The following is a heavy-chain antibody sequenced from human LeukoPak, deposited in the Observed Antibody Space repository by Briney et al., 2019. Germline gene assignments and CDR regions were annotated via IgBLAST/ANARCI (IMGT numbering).Heavy chain of an antibody. V-gene: IGHV4-59*01. CDR2: IYYSGST. D-gene: IGHD3-22*01. J-gene: IGHJ4*02. CDR1: GGSISSYY. CDR3: AKGEYYYDSSGYYYAY. Sequence: PSETLSLTCTVSGGSISSYYWSWIRQPPGKGLEWIGYIYYSGSTNYNPSLKSRVTISVDTSKNQFSLKLSSVTAADTAVYYCAKGEYYYDSSGYYYAYWGQGTLVTVSS.